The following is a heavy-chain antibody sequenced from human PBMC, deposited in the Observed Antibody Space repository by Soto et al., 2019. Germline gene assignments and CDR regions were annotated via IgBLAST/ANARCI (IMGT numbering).Heavy chain of an antibody. Sequence: SETLSLTCTVSGGSISSGDYYWSWIRQPPGKGLEWIGYIYYSGSTYYNPSLKSRVTISVDTSKNQFSLKLSSVTAADTAVYYCARAGASDTAMALVYWGQGTLVTVSS. V-gene: IGHV4-30-4*01. CDR1: GGSISSGDYY. CDR2: IYYSGST. D-gene: IGHD5-18*01. J-gene: IGHJ4*02. CDR3: ARAGASDTAMALVY.